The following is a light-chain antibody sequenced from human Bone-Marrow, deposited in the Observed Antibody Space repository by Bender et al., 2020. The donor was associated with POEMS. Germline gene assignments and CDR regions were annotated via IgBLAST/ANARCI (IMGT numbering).Light chain of an antibody. CDR1: NVQTEN. Sequence: VLTQPPSVSVAPGQTAAISCGENNVQTENVNWNQQKPGQAPVLLIYHNTDRPSGIPERFSGSNSGNTATLTVAGVEVGDEADYYCQVWDSSSDHRVFGGGTKLTVL. CDR2: HNT. CDR3: QVWDSSSDHRV. J-gene: IGLJ3*02. V-gene: IGLV3-21*02.